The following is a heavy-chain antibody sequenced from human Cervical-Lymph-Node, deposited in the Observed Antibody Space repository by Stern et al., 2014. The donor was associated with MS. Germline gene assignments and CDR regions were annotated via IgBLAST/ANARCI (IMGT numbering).Heavy chain of an antibody. CDR2: INHSGST. V-gene: IGHV4-34*01. D-gene: IGHD3-22*01. J-gene: IGHJ5*02. Sequence: QVQLQQWGAGLLKPSETLSLTCAVYGGSFSGYYWSWIRQPPGKGLEWIGEINHSGSTNYNPSLKSRVTISVDTSKNQFSLKLSSVTAADTAVYYCARGNYYDSSGPNWFDPWGQGTLVTVSS. CDR3: ARGNYYDSSGPNWFDP. CDR1: GGSFSGYY.